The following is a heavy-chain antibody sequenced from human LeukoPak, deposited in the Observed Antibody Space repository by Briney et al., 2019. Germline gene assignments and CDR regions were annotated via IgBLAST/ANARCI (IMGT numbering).Heavy chain of an antibody. CDR1: LVTSADYG. CDR2: ISWNGGST. J-gene: IGHJ6*03. V-gene: IGHV3-20*04. CDR3: ARHSSYSYGPYYMDV. Sequence: GGSLRLSCAPSLVTSADYGMSWGTDSPEEGRERGSGISWNGGSTGYADSVKGRFTISRDNAKNSLYLQMNSLRAEETAVYYCARHSSYSYGPYYMDVWGKGTTVTVSS. D-gene: IGHD5-18*01.